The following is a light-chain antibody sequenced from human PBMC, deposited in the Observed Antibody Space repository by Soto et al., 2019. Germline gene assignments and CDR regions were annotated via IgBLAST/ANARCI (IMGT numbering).Light chain of an antibody. Sequence: QSVLTQPASVSGSPGQSITISCTGTSSDVGGYNYVSWYQEHPGKAPKPMIYDVSNRPSGVSNRFSGSKSGNTASLTISGLQAEDEADYYCSSYTTDSTYVFVTGTKVTVL. CDR3: SSYTTDSTYV. CDR2: DVS. CDR1: SSDVGGYNY. V-gene: IGLV2-14*01. J-gene: IGLJ1*01.